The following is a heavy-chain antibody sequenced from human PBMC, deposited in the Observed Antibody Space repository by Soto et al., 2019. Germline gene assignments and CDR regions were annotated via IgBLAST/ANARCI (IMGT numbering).Heavy chain of an antibody. D-gene: IGHD5-12*01. CDR1: GGSISSGGYY. CDR3: ARAGYSGYDFGENWFDP. J-gene: IGHJ5*02. Sequence: QVQLQESGPGLVKPSQTLSLTCTVSGGSISSGGYYWSWIRQHPGKGLEWIGYIYYSGSTYYNPSLKSRVTISVDTSKNQFSLKLSSVTAADTAVYYCARAGYSGYDFGENWFDPWGQGTLVTVSS. V-gene: IGHV4-31*03. CDR2: IYYSGST.